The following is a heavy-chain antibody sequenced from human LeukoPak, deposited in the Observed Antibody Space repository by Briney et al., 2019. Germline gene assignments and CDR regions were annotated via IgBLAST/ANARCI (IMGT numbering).Heavy chain of an antibody. CDR3: ARDELAAASSWFDP. J-gene: IGHJ5*02. V-gene: IGHV1-18*01. D-gene: IGHD6-13*01. Sequence: ASVKVSCKASGYTFTSYGISWVRQAPGQGLEWMGWISAYNGNTNYAQKLQGRVTMTTDTSTSTAYMELRSLRSDDTAVYYCARDELAAASSWFDPWGQGTLVTVSS. CDR2: ISAYNGNT. CDR1: GYTFTSYG.